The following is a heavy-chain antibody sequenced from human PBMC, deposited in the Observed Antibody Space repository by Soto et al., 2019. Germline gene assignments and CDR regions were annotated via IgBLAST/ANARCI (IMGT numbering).Heavy chain of an antibody. V-gene: IGHV1-69*13. CDR1: GGTFSSYA. CDR3: ARARDGGSYHFDY. D-gene: IGHD1-26*01. J-gene: IGHJ4*02. CDR2: IIPIFGTA. Sequence: SVKVSCKASGGTFSSYAISWVRQAPGQGLEWMGGIIPIFGTANYAQKFQGRVTITADESTSTAYMELSSLRSEDTAVYYCARARDGGSYHFDYWGQRTLVTVSS.